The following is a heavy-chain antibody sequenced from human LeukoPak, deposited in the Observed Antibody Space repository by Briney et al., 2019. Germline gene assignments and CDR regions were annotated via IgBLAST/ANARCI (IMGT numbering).Heavy chain of an antibody. CDR2: ISSSDSK. CDR1: GFTFSRYS. J-gene: IGHJ4*02. Sequence: GGSLRLSCAASGFTFSRYSMNWARRAPGKGLEWVSSISSSDSKYYVDSVKGRFTVSRDNAKNSLYLQIYCAREGYSYGHAVDYWGQGTLVTVSS. V-gene: IGHV3-21*06. D-gene: IGHD5-18*01. CDR3: DY.